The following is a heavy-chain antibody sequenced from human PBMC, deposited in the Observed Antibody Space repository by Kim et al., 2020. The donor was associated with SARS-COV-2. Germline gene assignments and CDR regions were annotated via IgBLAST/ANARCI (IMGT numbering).Heavy chain of an antibody. CDR3: AKVRDTHNCLDC. D-gene: IGHD1-1*01. CDR2: ISVSGDST. CDR1: GFTFSSYA. Sequence: GGSLRLSCAASGFTFSSYAMNWVRQAPGRGLEWVSAISVSGDSTYYAHSVKGRFTISRDNSRNTLYLQMNSLRAEDTAVYYCAKVRDTHNCLDCWGQGTLVTVSS. J-gene: IGHJ4*02. V-gene: IGHV3-23*01.